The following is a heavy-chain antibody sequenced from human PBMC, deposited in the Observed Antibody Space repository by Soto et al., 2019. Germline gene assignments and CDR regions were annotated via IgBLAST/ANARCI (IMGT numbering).Heavy chain of an antibody. Sequence: SETLSLTCTVSGGSISSYYWSWIRQPPGKGLEWIGYIYYSGSPNYNPSLKSRVTISVDTPKNQFSLRLSSVTAADKAVYYGARSFDILTGYDYWGQGTLVTVSS. V-gene: IGHV4-59*08. J-gene: IGHJ4*02. D-gene: IGHD3-9*01. CDR3: ARSFDILTGYDY. CDR1: GGSISSYY. CDR2: IYYSGSP.